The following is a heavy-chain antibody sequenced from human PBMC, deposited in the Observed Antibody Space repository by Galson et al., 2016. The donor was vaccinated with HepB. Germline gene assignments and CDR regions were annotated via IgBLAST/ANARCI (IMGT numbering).Heavy chain of an antibody. V-gene: IGHV3-11*01. D-gene: IGHD3-22*01. J-gene: IGHJ4*02. Sequence: SLRLSCAASGFDFSDYFMSWIRQTPGKGLAWVAYISPGGSTVYYGASVKGRFTISRDNAKNSMHLRMDSLRAEDTAVYYCARDVSGYHDYFDSWGQGTPVSVTS. CDR2: ISPGGSTV. CDR3: ARDVSGYHDYFDS. CDR1: GFDFSDYF.